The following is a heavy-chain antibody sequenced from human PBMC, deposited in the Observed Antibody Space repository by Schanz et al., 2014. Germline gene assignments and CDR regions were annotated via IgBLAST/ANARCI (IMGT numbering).Heavy chain of an antibody. Sequence: QVPLVGSGGGLVKPGGSLRLSCAASGFTFSDYYMSWIRQAPGKGLEWVSYISHNSHYTNYADSVKGRFTISRDTAENSVYLQMNSLRAEDTAVYYCARDGYRNGRPFDHWGQGTRVTVSA. CDR2: ISHNSHYT. D-gene: IGHD5-18*01. CDR1: GFTFSDYY. CDR3: ARDGYRNGRPFDH. J-gene: IGHJ4*02. V-gene: IGHV3-11*06.